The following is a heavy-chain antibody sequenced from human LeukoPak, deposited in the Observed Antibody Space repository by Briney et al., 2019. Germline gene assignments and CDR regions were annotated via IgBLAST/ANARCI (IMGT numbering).Heavy chain of an antibody. CDR3: ARTRYYYNSRSYGAPYYLDY. Sequence: SETLSLTCAVYGESFSGYNWSWIRQPPGKGLEGSGSTYYSGSTYYHPSLKSRVTISVDPCKNQYSLKLSSVTAADTAVYYCARTRYYYNSRSYGAPYYLDYWGQETLVTVSS. V-gene: IGHV4-34*01. CDR2: TYYSGST. CDR1: GESFSGYN. J-gene: IGHJ4*02. D-gene: IGHD3-10*01.